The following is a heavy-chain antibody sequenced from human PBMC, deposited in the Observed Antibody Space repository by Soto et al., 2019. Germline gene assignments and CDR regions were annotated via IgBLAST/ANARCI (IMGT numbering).Heavy chain of an antibody. J-gene: IGHJ4*02. CDR1: GYTFTTYG. V-gene: IGHV1-3*05. CDR2: INAGNGNR. CDR3: ARGELLWDY. D-gene: IGHD3-10*01. Sequence: QVQLVQSGAEEKKPGASVKVSCKASGYTFTTYGMHWVRQAPGQRLEWMGWINAGNGNRKYSQKFQGRVTITRDTAASTAYMELSSLRSEDTAVYDCARGELLWDYWGQGTLVTVSS.